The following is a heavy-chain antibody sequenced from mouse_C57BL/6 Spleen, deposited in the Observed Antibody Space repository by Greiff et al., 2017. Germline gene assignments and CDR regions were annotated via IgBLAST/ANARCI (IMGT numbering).Heavy chain of an antibody. V-gene: IGHV5-9-1*02. J-gene: IGHJ1*03. CDR1: GFTFSSYA. D-gene: IGHD1-1*01. Sequence: EVKLVESGEGLVKPGGSLKLSCAASGFTFSSYAMSWVRQTPEKRLEWVAYISSGGDYIYYADTVKGRFTISRDNARNTLYLQMSSLKSEDTAMYYCTREHYYCSRGWYFDVWGTGTTVTVSS. CDR3: TREHYYCSRGWYFDV. CDR2: ISSGGDYI.